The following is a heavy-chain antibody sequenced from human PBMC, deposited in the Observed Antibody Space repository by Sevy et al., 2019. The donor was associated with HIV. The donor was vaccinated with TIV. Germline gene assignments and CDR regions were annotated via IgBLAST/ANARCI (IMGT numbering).Heavy chain of an antibody. Sequence: GGSLRLSCAASGFSFSGYNMNWVRQAPGKGLEWVSYLSSSTSTIHYADSVKGRFTISRDNAKNSLFLHMNSLRDEDTAVYYCARDSSWNYDSYFYCMDVWGQGTTVTVSS. V-gene: IGHV3-48*02. D-gene: IGHD1-7*01. CDR2: LSSSTSTI. CDR1: GFSFSGYN. CDR3: ARDSSWNYDSYFYCMDV. J-gene: IGHJ6*02.